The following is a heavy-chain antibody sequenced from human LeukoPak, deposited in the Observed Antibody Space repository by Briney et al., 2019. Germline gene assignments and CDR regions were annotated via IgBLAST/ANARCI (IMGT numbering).Heavy chain of an antibody. J-gene: IGHJ4*02. Sequence: ASVKVSCKVSGYTLTELSMHCVRQAPGKGLEWMGGFDPEDGETIYAQKFQGRVTMTEDTSTDTAYMELSSLRSEDTAVYYCATLPPNSGYDLRGFDYWGQGTLVTVSS. CDR3: ATLPPNSGYDLRGFDY. D-gene: IGHD5-12*01. CDR1: GYTLTELS. V-gene: IGHV1-24*01. CDR2: FDPEDGET.